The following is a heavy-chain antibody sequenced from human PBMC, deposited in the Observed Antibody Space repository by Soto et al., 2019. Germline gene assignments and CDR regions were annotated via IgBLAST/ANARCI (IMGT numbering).Heavy chain of an antibody. CDR2: ISYDGSNK. D-gene: IGHD3-10*01. J-gene: IGHJ4*02. V-gene: IGHV3-30*18. CDR1: GFTFSSYG. Sequence: GGSLRLSCAASGFTFSSYGMHWVRQAPGKGLEWVAVISYDGSNKYYADSVKGRFTISRDNSKNTLYLQMNSLRAEDTAVYYCVKDNRSAMLLWFGEYLDYWGQGTLVTVS. CDR3: VKDNRSAMLLWFGEYLDY.